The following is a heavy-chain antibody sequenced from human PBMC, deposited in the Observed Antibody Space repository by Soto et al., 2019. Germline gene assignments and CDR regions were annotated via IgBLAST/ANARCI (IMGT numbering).Heavy chain of an antibody. J-gene: IGHJ5*02. CDR3: AREVREYSSSSWFDP. CDR2: IYYSGST. V-gene: IGHV4-39*07. Sequence: SETLSLTCTVSGGSISSSSYYWGWIRQPPGKGLEWIGSIYYSGSTYYNPSLKSRVTISVDTSKNQFSLKLSSVTAADTAVYYCAREVREYSSSSWFDPWGQGTLVTVSS. D-gene: IGHD6-6*01. CDR1: GGSISSSSYY.